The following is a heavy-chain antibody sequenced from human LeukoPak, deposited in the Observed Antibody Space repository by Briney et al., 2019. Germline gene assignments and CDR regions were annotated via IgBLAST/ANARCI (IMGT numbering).Heavy chain of an antibody. J-gene: IGHJ4*02. CDR1: GFTLSSYS. D-gene: IGHD2-15*01. V-gene: IGHV3-21*01. CDR3: ARDLGCSSADYCYDF. Sequence: PGGSLRLSCAASGFTLSSYSMNWVRQAPGKGLEWVSSVSVGSSYIYYADSVKGRFTISRDNARNSLYLQMNSRMAEDTAVCYCARDLGCSSADYCYDFWGQGALVTVSS. CDR2: VSVGSSYI.